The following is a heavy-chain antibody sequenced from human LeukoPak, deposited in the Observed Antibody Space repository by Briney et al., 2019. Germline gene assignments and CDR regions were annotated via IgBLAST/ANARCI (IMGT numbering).Heavy chain of an antibody. D-gene: IGHD6-13*01. CDR2: IYYSGST. CDR1: GGSISGYY. CDR3: ARGCSAGTPHNWFDP. J-gene: IGHJ5*02. V-gene: IGHV4-59*01. Sequence: SETLSLTCTVSGGSISGYYWSWIRQPPGKGLEWIGYIYYSGSTNYNPSLKSRATISVDTSKNQFSLKLSSVTAADTAVYYCARGCSAGTPHNWFDPWGQGTLVTVSS.